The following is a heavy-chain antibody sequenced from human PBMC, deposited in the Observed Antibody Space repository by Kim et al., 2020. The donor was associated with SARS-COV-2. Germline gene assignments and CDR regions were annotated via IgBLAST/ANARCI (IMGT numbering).Heavy chain of an antibody. CDR2: ISYDGSNR. Sequence: GGSLRLSCAASGFTFSFYGMHWVRQAPGKGLEWVAVISYDGSNRYYADSVKGRFTISRDNSKNTLYLQMNSLRAEDTAVYHCAKPWAFHTVTSGVDYWGQGTLVTVSS. V-gene: IGHV3-30*18. CDR1: GFTFSFYG. D-gene: IGHD4-17*01. CDR3: AKPWAFHTVTSGVDY. J-gene: IGHJ4*02.